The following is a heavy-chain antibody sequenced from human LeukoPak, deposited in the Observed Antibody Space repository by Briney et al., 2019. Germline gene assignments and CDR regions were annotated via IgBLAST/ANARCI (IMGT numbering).Heavy chain of an antibody. J-gene: IGHJ5*02. CDR2: IWEDGTNI. CDR1: GFTFSTYG. D-gene: IGHD6-13*01. Sequence: GTSLRLSCAASGFTFSTYGMHWVRQAPGKGLEWVAVIWEDGTNIHYADSVKGRFTISRDNSKNTLYLQMNSLRSGDTAVYYCAKGRIAAASTNWFDPWGQGTLVTVSS. V-gene: IGHV3-33*06. CDR3: AKGRIAAASTNWFDP.